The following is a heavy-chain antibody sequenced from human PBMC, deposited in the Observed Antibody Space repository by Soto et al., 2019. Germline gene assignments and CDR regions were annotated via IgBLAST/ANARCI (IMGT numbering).Heavy chain of an antibody. CDR3: ARDREPWGGGAKGYYYYYGMDV. CDR2: INPNSGGT. D-gene: IGHD7-27*01. CDR1: GYTFTGYY. V-gene: IGHV1-2*04. Sequence: QVQLVQSGAEVKKPGASVKVSCKASGYTFTGYYMHWVRQAPGQGLEWMGWINPNSGGTNYAQKFQGWVTMTRDTSISTAYMELSRLRSDDTAVYYCARDREPWGGGAKGYYYYYGMDVWGQGTTVTVSS. J-gene: IGHJ6*02.